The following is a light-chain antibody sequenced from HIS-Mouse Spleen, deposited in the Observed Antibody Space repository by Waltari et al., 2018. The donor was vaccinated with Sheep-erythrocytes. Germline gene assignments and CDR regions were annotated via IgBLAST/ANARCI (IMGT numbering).Light chain of an antibody. CDR3: AAWDDSLSGPV. J-gene: IGLJ3*02. CDR2: RNN. V-gene: IGLV1-47*01. Sequence: QSVLTQPPSASGTPGQRVTISCSGSSSNIGSNYVYWYQQLPGPAPNLLIYRNNRRPSGVPDRFSGSKSGTSASLASSGLRSEDEADYYCAAWDDSLSGPVFGGGTKLTVL. CDR1: SSNIGSNY.